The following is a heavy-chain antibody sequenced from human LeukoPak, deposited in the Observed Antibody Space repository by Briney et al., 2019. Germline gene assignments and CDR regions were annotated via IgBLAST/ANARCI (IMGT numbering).Heavy chain of an antibody. CDR2: IYPGDSDT. CDR1: GYSFTSYW. Sequence: GESLKISCKGSGYSFTSYWSGWVRQMPGKGLEWMGIIYPGDSDTRYSPSFQGQVTISADKSISTAYLQWSSLRSEDTAVYYCARARLLRYNWFDPWGQGTLVTVSS. CDR3: ARARLLRYNWFDP. V-gene: IGHV5-51*01. J-gene: IGHJ5*02. D-gene: IGHD6-25*01.